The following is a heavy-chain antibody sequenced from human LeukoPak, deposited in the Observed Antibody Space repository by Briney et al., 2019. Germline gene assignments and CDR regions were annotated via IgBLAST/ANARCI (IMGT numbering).Heavy chain of an antibody. V-gene: IGHV1-18*01. CDR2: ISAYNGNT. CDR1: GYTFTSYG. Sequence: GASVKVSCKASGYTFTSYGISWVRQAPGQGLEWMGWISAYNGNTNYAQKLQGRVTMTTDTSTSTAYMELRSLRSDDTAVYYCARDRYCSSTSCSDYSDYWGQGTLVTVSS. CDR3: ARDRYCSSTSCSDYSDY. J-gene: IGHJ4*02. D-gene: IGHD2-2*01.